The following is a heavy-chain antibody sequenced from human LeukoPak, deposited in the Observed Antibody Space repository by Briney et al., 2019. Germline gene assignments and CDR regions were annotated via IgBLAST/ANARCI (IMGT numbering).Heavy chain of an antibody. V-gene: IGHV3-23*01. CDR1: GFTFSSYV. CDR3: AKGTLGHCRCNGSYFFEY. CDR2: ISGSGGST. D-gene: IGHD2-15*01. Sequence: GGSLRLSCAASGFTFSSYVMSWVRQAPGKGLERVSAISGSGGSTYYADSVKGRFTISRDNSKNTLYLQMNSLRTEDTAVYYCAKGTLGHCRCNGSYFFEYRGQGTLVTVSS. J-gene: IGHJ4*02.